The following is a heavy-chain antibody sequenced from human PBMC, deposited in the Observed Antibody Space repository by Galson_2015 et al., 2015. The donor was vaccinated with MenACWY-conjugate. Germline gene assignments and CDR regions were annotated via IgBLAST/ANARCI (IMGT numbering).Heavy chain of an antibody. Sequence: SLRLSCAASGFAFNIYSMNWVRQAPGKGLEWVSYINSGGNILYYADSVKGRFTVSRDNGRNSVYLQMNSLRAEDTAVYYCARAAFGSGSYWADAFDMWGPGTMVTVSS. CDR2: INSGGNIL. V-gene: IGHV3-48*04. D-gene: IGHD3-10*01. CDR1: GFAFNIYS. CDR3: ARAAFGSGSYWADAFDM. J-gene: IGHJ3*02.